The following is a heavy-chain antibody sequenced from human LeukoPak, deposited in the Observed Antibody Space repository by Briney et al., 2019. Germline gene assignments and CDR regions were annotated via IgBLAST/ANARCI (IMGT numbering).Heavy chain of an antibody. V-gene: IGHV2-5*02. CDR3: ARSNGARRITAADMYSGFDY. CDR2: IYWDDDK. D-gene: IGHD6-25*01. J-gene: IGHJ4*02. Sequence: SGPTLVNPTQTLTLTCTFSGFSLSTSGLGVGWIRQSPGKALEWLALIYWDDDKRYSPSLKSRLTITKDTSKNQVVLTVTNMDPVDTATYFCARSNGARRITAADMYSGFDYWGQGTLVTVSS. CDR1: GFSLSTSGLG.